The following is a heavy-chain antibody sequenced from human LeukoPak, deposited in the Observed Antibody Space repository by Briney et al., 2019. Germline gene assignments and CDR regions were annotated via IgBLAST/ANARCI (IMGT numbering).Heavy chain of an antibody. CDR2: ISGSGGST. J-gene: IGHJ4*02. V-gene: IGHV3-23*01. D-gene: IGHD6-13*01. CDR3: AKVPVAAAAPYYFDY. CDR1: GFTFSSYA. Sequence: PGGSLRLSCAASGFTFSSYAMSWVRQAPAKGLEWVSAISGSGGSTYYADSVKGRFTISRDNSKNTLYLQMSSLRAEDTAVYYCAKVPVAAAAPYYFDYWGQGTLVTVSS.